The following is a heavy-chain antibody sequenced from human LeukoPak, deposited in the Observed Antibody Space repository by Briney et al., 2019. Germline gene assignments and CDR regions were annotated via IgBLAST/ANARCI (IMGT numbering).Heavy chain of an antibody. J-gene: IGHJ6*02. CDR2: MNQDGSEI. V-gene: IGHV3-7*01. CDR3: ARDGIVIRFGGQDV. CDR1: GFTFSDCW. D-gene: IGHD3-16*01. Sequence: GGSLRLSCAASGFTFSDCWMSWVRQAPGKGLKWVANMNQDGSEINYVHSMKGRFTISRDNARNSLYLQMNSLRAEDTAVYYCARDGIVIRFGGQDVWGQGTTVTVS.